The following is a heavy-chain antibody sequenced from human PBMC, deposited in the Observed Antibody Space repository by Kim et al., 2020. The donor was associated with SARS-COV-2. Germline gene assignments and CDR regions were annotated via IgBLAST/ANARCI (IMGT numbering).Heavy chain of an antibody. J-gene: IGHJ1*01. CDR1: GGSISSYY. D-gene: IGHD5-12*01. Sequence: SETLSLTCTVSGGSISSYYWSWIRQPPGKGLEWIGYIYYSGSTNYNPSLKSRVTISVDTSKNQFSLKLSSVTAADTAVYYCARAAYSGYDWYFQHWGQGTLVTVSS. CDR2: IYYSGST. V-gene: IGHV4-59*01. CDR3: ARAAYSGYDWYFQH.